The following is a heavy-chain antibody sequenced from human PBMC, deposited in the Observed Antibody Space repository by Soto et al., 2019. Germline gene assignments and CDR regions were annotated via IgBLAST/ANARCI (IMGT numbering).Heavy chain of an antibody. CDR1: GGSISSGGYS. V-gene: IGHV4-30-2*01. CDR2: IYHSGST. Sequence: KPSETLSLTCAVSGGSISSGGYSWSWIRQPPGKGLEWIGYIYHSGSTYYNPSLKSRVTISVDRSKNQFSLKLSSVTAADTAVYYCARGWLPAAILRFDPWGQGTLVTVSS. CDR3: ARGWLPAAILRFDP. D-gene: IGHD2-2*01. J-gene: IGHJ5*02.